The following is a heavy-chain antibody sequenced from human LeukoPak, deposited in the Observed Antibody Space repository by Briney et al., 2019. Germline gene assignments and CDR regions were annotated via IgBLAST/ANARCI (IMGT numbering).Heavy chain of an antibody. V-gene: IGHV3-23*01. CDR3: AGAAPTGYSSSWYAPPHY. Sequence: PGGSLRLSCAASGFTFDDYGMSWVRQAPGKGLEWVSAISGSGGSTYYADSVKGRFTISRDNSKNTLYLQMNSLRAEDTAVYYCAGAAPTGYSSSWYAPPHYWGQGTLVTVSS. J-gene: IGHJ4*02. CDR2: ISGSGGST. D-gene: IGHD6-13*01. CDR1: GFTFDDYG.